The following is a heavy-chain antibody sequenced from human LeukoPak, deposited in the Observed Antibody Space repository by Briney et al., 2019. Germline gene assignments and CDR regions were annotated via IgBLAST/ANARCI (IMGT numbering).Heavy chain of an antibody. J-gene: IGHJ4*02. CDR3: AKDLVGSSWSHGFDY. D-gene: IGHD6-13*01. V-gene: IGHV3-30*18. CDR1: GFTFTSYG. CDR2: ISYDGSDK. Sequence: GGSLRLSCAASGFTFTSYGMHWVSQAPGKGLEWVAVISYDGSDKSYADSVKGGFTISRDNSKNTLYLQVNSLRAEDTAVYYCAKDLVGSSWSHGFDYWGQGTLVTVSS.